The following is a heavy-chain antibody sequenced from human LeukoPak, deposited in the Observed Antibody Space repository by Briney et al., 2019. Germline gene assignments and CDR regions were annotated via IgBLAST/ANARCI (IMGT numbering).Heavy chain of an antibody. V-gene: IGHV2-5*02. D-gene: IGHD2-15*01. CDR2: IYWDDDK. J-gene: IGHJ4*02. CDR3: ARSPGVVVAATPVGRGFNFDY. Sequence: SGPTLVKPPQTLTLTCTFSGFSPGIRGVGVGWIRQPPGKALEWLSLIYWDDDKRYSPSLKSRLTITKDTSKNRVVLTMTNMDPVDTATYYCARSPGVVVAATPVGRGFNFDYWGQGTLVTVSS. CDR1: GFSPGIRGVG.